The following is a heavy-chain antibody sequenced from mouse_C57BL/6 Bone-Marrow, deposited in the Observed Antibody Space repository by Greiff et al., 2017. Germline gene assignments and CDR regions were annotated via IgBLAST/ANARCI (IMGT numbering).Heavy chain of an antibody. CDR1: GYTFTSYG. V-gene: IGHV1-81*01. CDR2: IYPGSGNT. CDR3: ARENYYGSGTY. D-gene: IGHD1-1*01. J-gene: IGHJ3*01. Sequence: QVQLQQSGAELARPGASVKLSCKASGYTFTSYGISWVKQRTGQGLEWIGEIYPGSGNTYYNEKFKGKATLTADKSSSTAYMELRSLTSEDSAVYFCARENYYGSGTYWGQGTLVTVSA.